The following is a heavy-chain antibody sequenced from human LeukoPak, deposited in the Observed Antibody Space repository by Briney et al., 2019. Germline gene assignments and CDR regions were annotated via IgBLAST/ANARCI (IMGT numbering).Heavy chain of an antibody. CDR2: INQAGSEK. J-gene: IGHJ4*02. Sequence: GGSLRLSCAASGFSLAFYWMTWVRQVPGKGLEWVANINQAGSEKYYGESAKGRFTISRDNVKNSLYLQMNSLRVEDTAMYYCASELYSSGSLWGWGQGTLVTVSS. CDR3: ASELYSSGSLWG. V-gene: IGHV3-7*01. D-gene: IGHD6-19*01. CDR1: GFSLAFYW.